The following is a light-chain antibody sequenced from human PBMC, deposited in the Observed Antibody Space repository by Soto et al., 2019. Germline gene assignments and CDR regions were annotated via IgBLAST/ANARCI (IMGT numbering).Light chain of an antibody. Sequence: IVLTQSPATLSLSPGERATLSCRASQSVSSYLALYQQKPGQAPRLLISDASNRATGIPARFSGSGSGTDFTLTVSSLEPEDFAVYYCQQRRDWPLTFGGGTKVEI. CDR3: QQRRDWPLT. CDR2: DAS. V-gene: IGKV3-11*01. J-gene: IGKJ4*01. CDR1: QSVSSY.